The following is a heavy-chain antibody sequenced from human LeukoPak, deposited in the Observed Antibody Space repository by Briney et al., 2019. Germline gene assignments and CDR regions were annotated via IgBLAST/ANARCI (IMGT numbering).Heavy chain of an antibody. CDR1: GGSISSSSYY. Sequence: PSETLSLTCTVSGGSISSSSYYWGWIRQPPGKGLEWIGSIYYSGSTYYNPSLKSRVTIPVDTSKNQFSLKLSSVTAADTAVYYCARRRGYSYGVDYWGQGTLVTVSS. D-gene: IGHD5-18*01. CDR2: IYYSGST. J-gene: IGHJ4*02. V-gene: IGHV4-39*01. CDR3: ARRRGYSYGVDY.